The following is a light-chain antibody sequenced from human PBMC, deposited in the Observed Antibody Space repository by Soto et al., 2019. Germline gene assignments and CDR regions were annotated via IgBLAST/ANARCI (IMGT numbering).Light chain of an antibody. Sequence: EIVMTQSPGTLSVSPGEGATLSCRASQSVASNLAWYQQKPGQAPRLLIYGASARATDLPGRFAGSGSGTEFTLTISSLQSEDFAVYYCLQYNNWPQTFGQGTNLEIK. CDR3: LQYNNWPQT. CDR2: GAS. CDR1: QSVASN. V-gene: IGKV3-15*01. J-gene: IGKJ2*01.